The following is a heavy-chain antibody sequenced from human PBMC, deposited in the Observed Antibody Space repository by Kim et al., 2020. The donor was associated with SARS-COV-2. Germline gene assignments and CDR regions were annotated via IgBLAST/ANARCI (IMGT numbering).Heavy chain of an antibody. J-gene: IGHJ6*02. D-gene: IGHD3-10*01. CDR3: ARGGSGSYSVVGDMDV. CDR2: IWYDGTKK. V-gene: IGHV3-33*01. Sequence: GGSLRLSCAASGFTFISYGMHWVRQAPGKGLEWMAAIWYDGTKKYYADSVKGRFTISRDNSRLYLQMNSLRVEDTAVYYCARGGSGSYSVVGDMDVWGQG. CDR1: GFTFISYG.